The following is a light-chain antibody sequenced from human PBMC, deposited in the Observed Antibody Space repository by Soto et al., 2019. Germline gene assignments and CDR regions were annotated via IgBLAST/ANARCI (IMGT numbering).Light chain of an antibody. CDR1: SSDVGSYNL. Sequence: QSALNQPASVSGSPGQSITISCTGTSSDVGSYNLVSWYQQHPGKAPKLMIYEGSKRPSGVSNRFSGSKSGNTASLTISGLQAEDEADYYCCSYAGSHTVVFGGGTQLTVL. CDR3: CSYAGSHTVV. CDR2: EGS. J-gene: IGLJ2*01. V-gene: IGLV2-23*01.